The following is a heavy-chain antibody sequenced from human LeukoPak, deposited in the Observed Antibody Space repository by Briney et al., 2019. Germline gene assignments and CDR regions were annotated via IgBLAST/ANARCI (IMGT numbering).Heavy chain of an antibody. CDR3: VPSDSSGLD. CDR1: GITFSHCW. V-gene: IGHV3-74*01. CDR2: TNTDGSST. J-gene: IGHJ4*02. Sequence: GGSLRLSCEASGITFSHCWMHWARQAPGKGLVWVSRTNTDGSSTSYMDSVKGRFTISRDNAKNTIYLQMNSLRAEDTAVYYCVPSDSSGLDWGQGTLVTVSS. D-gene: IGHD3-22*01.